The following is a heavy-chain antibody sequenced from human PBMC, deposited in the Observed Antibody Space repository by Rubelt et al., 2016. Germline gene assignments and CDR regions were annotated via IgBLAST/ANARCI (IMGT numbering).Heavy chain of an antibody. Sequence: EVQLVESGGGLVQPGGSLRLSCAASGFTFSSYWMSWVRQAPGKGLAWVANIKQDGSEEYYVDSVKGRFTISRDNAKNSLYLQMNSLRAEDTAVYYCARGKCSSTSCYRIDAFDIWGQGTMVTVSS. CDR1: GFTFSSYW. CDR2: IKQDGSEE. J-gene: IGHJ3*02. V-gene: IGHV3-7*01. CDR3: ARGKCSSTSCYRIDAFDI. D-gene: IGHD2-2*02.